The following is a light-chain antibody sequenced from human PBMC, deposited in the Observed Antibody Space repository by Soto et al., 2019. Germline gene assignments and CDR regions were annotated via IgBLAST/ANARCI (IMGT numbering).Light chain of an antibody. CDR3: QQYGDRPRT. J-gene: IGKJ1*01. CDR1: QYIGSA. CDR2: DAS. Sequence: ELVLTQSPATLSVSPGDRATLSCRASQYIGSAVAWYHQRSGQAPRLLIFDASIRVPTTPARFSGSVSGTEFTLTISSLESEDSAVYFCQQYGDRPRTFGQGTKVDIK. V-gene: IGKV3-15*01.